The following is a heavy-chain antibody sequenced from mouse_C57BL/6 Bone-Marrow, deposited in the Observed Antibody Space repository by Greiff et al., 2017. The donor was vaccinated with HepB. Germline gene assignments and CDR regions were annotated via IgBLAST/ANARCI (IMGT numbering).Heavy chain of an antibody. J-gene: IGHJ2*01. CDR3: ARKTIVTTYYFDY. D-gene: IGHD2-5*01. CDR1: GYAFSSSW. CDR2: IYPGDGDT. Sequence: QVQLKQSGPELVKPGASVKISCKASGYAFSSSWMNWVKQRPGKGLEWIGRIYPGDGDTNYNGKFKGKATLTADKSSSTAYMQLSSLTSEDSAVYFCARKTIVTTYYFDYWGQGTTLTVSS. V-gene: IGHV1-82*01.